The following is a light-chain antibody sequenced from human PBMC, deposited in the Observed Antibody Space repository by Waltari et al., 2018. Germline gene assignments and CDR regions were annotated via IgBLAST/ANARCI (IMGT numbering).Light chain of an antibody. CDR1: SSNIGAGYD. V-gene: IGLV1-40*01. CDR3: QSYDRDLNAVL. CDR2: LDA. Sequence: QSVLTQPPSVSGAPGQSVTISCTGSSSNIGAGYDVHWYQQIPGSAPKVLIYLDATRPSGVPGRFSGSKSGTSASLSVTGLHVEDEADYFCQSYDRDLNAVLFGGGTKLTVL. J-gene: IGLJ2*01.